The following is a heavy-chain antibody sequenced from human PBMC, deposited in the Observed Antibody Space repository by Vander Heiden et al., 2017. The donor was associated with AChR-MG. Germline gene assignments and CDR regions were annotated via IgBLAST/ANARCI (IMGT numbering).Heavy chain of an antibody. CDR1: GSTSTRFG. V-gene: IGHV1-18*01. Sequence: QVNMVQSGAEVKEPGASVKVSCKASGSTSTRFGMSWVRQAPGQGPEWMGWISFYDGNTIYAQKVQGRVTMTTDTSTKTAYMEVRSLKSDDTAVYYCARDREYRVGYGYYFYGLDVWGQGTTVTVSS. CDR2: ISFYDGNT. J-gene: IGHJ6*02. D-gene: IGHD5-12*01. CDR3: ARDREYRVGYGYYFYGLDV.